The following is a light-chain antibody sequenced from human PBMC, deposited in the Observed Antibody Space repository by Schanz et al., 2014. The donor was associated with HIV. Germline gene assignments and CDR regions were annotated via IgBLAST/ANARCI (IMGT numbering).Light chain of an antibody. CDR1: QSISSW. CDR2: QAS. J-gene: IGKJ1*01. V-gene: IGKV1-5*03. CDR3: HQYESSSWT. Sequence: DIQMTQSPSTLSASVGDRVTLTCRASQSISSWLTWYQQKPGKAPNLLIYQASILKGGVPSRFSGSGSGTEFTLTISSLRPDDFGTYFCHQYESSSWTFGQGTKVEIQ.